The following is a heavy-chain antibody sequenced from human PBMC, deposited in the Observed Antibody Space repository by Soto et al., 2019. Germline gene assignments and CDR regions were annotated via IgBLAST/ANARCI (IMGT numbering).Heavy chain of an antibody. CDR1: GFTFSRIW. Sequence: EVQLVESGGGFVQPGGSLTLSCAASGFTFSRIWMIWVRQAPGKGLDSVTRIKNRRDGGTTDYAAPVKDRFTIARDDSRNTMYLQMNSLKTEDTAVYYCAALRGGSGWKGDDAFDIWGQGTMVTVSS. CDR2: IKNRRDGGTT. J-gene: IGHJ3*02. D-gene: IGHD6-19*01. CDR3: AALRGGSGWKGDDAFDI. V-gene: IGHV3-15*07.